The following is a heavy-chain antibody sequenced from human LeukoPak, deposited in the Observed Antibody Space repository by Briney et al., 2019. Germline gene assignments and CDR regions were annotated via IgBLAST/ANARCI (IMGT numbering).Heavy chain of an antibody. CDR2: IYYSGST. Sequence: SETLSLTCTVSGGSISSGDYYWGWIRQPPGKGLEWIGNIYYSGSTYYNPSLRSRVTISVDTSKNQFSLKLNSVTAADTAVYYCARQGGSYYTPFDSWGQGTLVTVSS. J-gene: IGHJ4*02. D-gene: IGHD1-26*01. CDR1: GGSISSGDYY. V-gene: IGHV4-39*01. CDR3: ARQGGSYYTPFDS.